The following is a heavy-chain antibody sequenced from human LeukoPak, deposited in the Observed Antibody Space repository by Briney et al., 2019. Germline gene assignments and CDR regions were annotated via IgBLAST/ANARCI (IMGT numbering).Heavy chain of an antibody. CDR3: AKSPSLELIES. V-gene: IGHV3-23*01. CDR1: GFTFSSYA. CDR2: ISGSGGST. Sequence: GGSLRLSCAASGFTFSSYAMSWVRQAPGKGLEWVSAISGSGGSTYYADSVKGRFTISRDNAKNTLSLQMSSLRAEDTAVYYCAKSPSLELIESWGQGTPVTVSS. J-gene: IGHJ4*02. D-gene: IGHD5-24*01.